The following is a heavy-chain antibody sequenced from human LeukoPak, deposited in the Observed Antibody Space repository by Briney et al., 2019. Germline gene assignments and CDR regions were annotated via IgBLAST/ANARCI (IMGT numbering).Heavy chain of an antibody. Sequence: GGSLRLSCAASGFTFSSYAMHWVRQAPGKGLEWVAVISYDGSNKYYADSVKGRFTISRDNAKNSLYLQMNSLRAEDTAFYYCARHDFWSGFKGGDYWGQGTLVTVSS. J-gene: IGHJ4*02. D-gene: IGHD3-3*01. V-gene: IGHV3-30*04. CDR2: ISYDGSNK. CDR1: GFTFSSYA. CDR3: ARHDFWSGFKGGDY.